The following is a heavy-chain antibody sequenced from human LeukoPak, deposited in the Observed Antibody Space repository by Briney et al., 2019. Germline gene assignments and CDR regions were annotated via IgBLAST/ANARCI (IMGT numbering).Heavy chain of an antibody. V-gene: IGHV3-30*18. CDR1: GFTFSSYG. CDR2: ISYDGSNK. J-gene: IGHJ4*02. Sequence: GGSLRLSCAASGFTFSSYGMHWVRQAPGKGLEWVAVISYDGSNKYYADSVKGRFTISRDNSKNTLYLQMNSLRAEDTAVYYCAKADSYDSSGYLDYWGQGTLVTVSS. D-gene: IGHD3-22*01. CDR3: AKADSYDSSGYLDY.